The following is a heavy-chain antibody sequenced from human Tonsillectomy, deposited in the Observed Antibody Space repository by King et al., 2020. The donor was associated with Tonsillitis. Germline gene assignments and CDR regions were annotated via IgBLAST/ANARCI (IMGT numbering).Heavy chain of an antibody. Sequence: EVQLVESGGGLVQPGGSLRLSCAASGFTFSSYDMHWVRQATGKGLEWVSAIDTIGDPYYPGPVKGRFAISRENAKNSLYLQMNSLRAGDTAVYYCARLSHSYWYFDLWGRGTLVTVSS. CDR1: GFTFSSYD. J-gene: IGHJ2*01. D-gene: IGHD4-11*01. CDR3: ARLSHSYWYFDL. V-gene: IGHV3-13*05. CDR2: IDTIGDP.